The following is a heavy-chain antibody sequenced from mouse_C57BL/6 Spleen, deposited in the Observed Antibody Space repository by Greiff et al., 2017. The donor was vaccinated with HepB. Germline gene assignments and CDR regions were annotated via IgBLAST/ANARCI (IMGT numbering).Heavy chain of an antibody. CDR1: GYSITSGYY. D-gene: IGHD1-1*01. CDR3: ARGVTTVPHDY. V-gene: IGHV3-6*01. J-gene: IGHJ2*01. Sequence: EVKLQESGPGLVKPSQSLSLTCSVTGYSITSGYYWNWIRQFPGNKLEWMGYISYDGSNNYNPSLKNRISITRDTSKNQFFLKLNSVTTEDTATYYCARGVTTVPHDYWGQGTTLTVSS. CDR2: ISYDGSN.